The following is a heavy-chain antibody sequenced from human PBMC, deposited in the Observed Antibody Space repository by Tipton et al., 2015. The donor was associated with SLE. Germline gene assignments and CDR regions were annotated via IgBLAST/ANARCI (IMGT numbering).Heavy chain of an antibody. V-gene: IGHV4-34*01. CDR3: ASIAAAGKWYFDL. Sequence: TLSLTCAVYGGSFSGYYWSWIRQPPGKGLEWIGEINHSGSTNYNPSLKSRVTISVDTSKNQFSLKLSSVTAADTAVYYCASIAAAGKWYFDLWGQGTLVTVSS. CDR2: INHSGST. J-gene: IGHJ2*01. CDR1: GGSFSGYY. D-gene: IGHD6-13*01.